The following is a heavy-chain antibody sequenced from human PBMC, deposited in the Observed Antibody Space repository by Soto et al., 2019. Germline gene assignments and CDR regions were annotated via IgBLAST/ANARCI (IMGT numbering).Heavy chain of an antibody. CDR3: ARVRLTSGYCSSTSCPRPGAFDI. CDR1: GFTFSSYS. V-gene: IGHV3-21*01. J-gene: IGHJ3*02. Sequence: GGSLRLSCAASGFTFSSYSMNWVRQAPGKGLEWVSSISSSSSYIYYADSVKGRFTISRDNAKNSLYLQMNSLRAEDTAVYYCARVRLTSGYCSSTSCPRPGAFDIWGQGTMVTVSS. CDR2: ISSSSSYI. D-gene: IGHD2-2*01.